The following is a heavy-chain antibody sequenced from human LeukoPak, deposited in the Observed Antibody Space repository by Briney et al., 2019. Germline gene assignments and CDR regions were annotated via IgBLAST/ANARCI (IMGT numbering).Heavy chain of an antibody. CDR3: ASAIPGNYDYYYYYCMDV. V-gene: IGHV1-2*02. CDR2: INPNSGGT. CDR1: GYTFTGYY. J-gene: IGHJ6*03. D-gene: IGHD3-22*01. Sequence: ASVKVSCKASGYTFTGYYMHWVRQAPGQGPEWMGWINPNSGGTNYAQKFQGRVTMTRDTSISTAYMELSRLRSDDTAVYYCASAIPGNYDYYYYYCMDVWGKGTTVTVSS.